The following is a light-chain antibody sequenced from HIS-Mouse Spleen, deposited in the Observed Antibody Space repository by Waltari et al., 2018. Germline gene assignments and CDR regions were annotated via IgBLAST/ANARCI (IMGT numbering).Light chain of an antibody. Sequence: QSALTQPASVSGSPGQSITISRTGTSSDVGGYNLVSWYQQHPRKAPKLMIYEGSKRPSGVSNRFSGSKSGNTASLTISGLQAEDEADYYCCSYAGSSTWVFGGGTKLTVL. CDR2: EGS. J-gene: IGLJ3*02. CDR3: CSYAGSSTWV. V-gene: IGLV2-23*01. CDR1: SSDVGGYNL.